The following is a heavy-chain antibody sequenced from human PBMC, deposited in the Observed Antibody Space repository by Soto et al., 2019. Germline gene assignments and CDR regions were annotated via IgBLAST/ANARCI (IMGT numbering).Heavy chain of an antibody. J-gene: IGHJ4*02. CDR1: GFTFSGSA. CDR3: AKNPGYYYDSTGYHFDY. V-gene: IGHV3-73*01. CDR2: IRSKANNYAT. Sequence: PGGSLRLSCAASGFTFSGSAMHWVRQASGKGLEWVGRIRSKANNYATAYAASVEGRFTISRDNSKNTLYLQMNSLRAEDTAVYYCAKNPGYYYDSTGYHFDYWGQGTLVTVSS. D-gene: IGHD3-22*01.